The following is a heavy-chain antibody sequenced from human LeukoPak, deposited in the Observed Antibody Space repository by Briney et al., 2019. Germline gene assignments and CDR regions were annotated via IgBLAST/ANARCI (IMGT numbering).Heavy chain of an antibody. CDR2: ISPYNGDT. J-gene: IGHJ4*02. CDR1: GYTFSNYA. CDR3: ARERRSSGSYHDY. V-gene: IGHV1-18*01. Sequence: ASVKVSCKASGYTFSNYAFSWVRQAPGQGPEWMGWISPYNGDTYYARKFQGRVTMTTDASTNTAYMELRSLRSEDTAVYYCARERRSSGSYHDYWGQGTLVTVSS. D-gene: IGHD1-26*01.